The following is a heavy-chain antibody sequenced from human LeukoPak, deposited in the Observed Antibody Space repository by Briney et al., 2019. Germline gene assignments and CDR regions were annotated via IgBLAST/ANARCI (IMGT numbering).Heavy chain of an antibody. V-gene: IGHV3-48*01. D-gene: IGHD3-22*01. CDR3: ARDTGYYYDSSEGLDY. CDR1: GFTFSSYS. Sequence: GGSLRLSCAASGFTFSSYSMNWVRQAPGKGLEWVSYISSSSSTIYYADSVKGRFTISRDNAKNSLYLQMNSLRAEDTAVYYCARDTGYYYDSSEGLDYWGQGTLVTVSS. J-gene: IGHJ4*02. CDR2: ISSSSSTI.